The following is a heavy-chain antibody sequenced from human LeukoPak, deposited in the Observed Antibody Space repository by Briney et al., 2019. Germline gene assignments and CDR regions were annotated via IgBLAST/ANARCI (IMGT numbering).Heavy chain of an antibody. D-gene: IGHD2-8*01. Sequence: TSQTLSLTCAVSGGSISSGGYSWSWIRQPPGKGLEWIGYIYHSGSTNYNPSLKSRVTISVDKSKNQFSLKLSSVTAADTAVYYCASVLYYYYGMDVWGQGTTVTVSS. CDR1: GGSISSGGYS. J-gene: IGHJ6*02. V-gene: IGHV4-30-2*01. CDR2: IYHSGST. CDR3: ASVLYYYYGMDV.